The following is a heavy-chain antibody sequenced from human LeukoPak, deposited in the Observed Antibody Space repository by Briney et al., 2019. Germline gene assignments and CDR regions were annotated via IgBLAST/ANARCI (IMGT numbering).Heavy chain of an antibody. CDR3: ARGGYDSGSYYKGPLYYFDY. Sequence: GGSLRLSCAASGFTVSSNYMSWVRQPPGKGREWVSFIYSGGATYYTDSVKGRFTLPRDNSKNTLYLQMNSLRAEDTAVYYCARGGYDSGSYYKGPLYYFDYWGQGTLVTVSS. CDR2: IYSGGAT. V-gene: IGHV3-53*01. D-gene: IGHD3-10*01. CDR1: GFTVSSNY. J-gene: IGHJ4*02.